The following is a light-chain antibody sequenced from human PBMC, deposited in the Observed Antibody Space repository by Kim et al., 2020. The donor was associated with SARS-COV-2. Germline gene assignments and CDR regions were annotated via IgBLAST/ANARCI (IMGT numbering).Light chain of an antibody. CDR1: SSDVGSYNS. CDR3: SSYTSSGTLV. J-gene: IGLJ1*01. Sequence: GLSITISCTGTSSDVGSYNSVSWYQQHPDKAPKLMIYDVSKRPSGVSNRFSGSKSGNTASLTVSGLQPEDEADYYCSSYTSSGTLVFGTGTKVTVL. CDR2: DVS. V-gene: IGLV2-14*04.